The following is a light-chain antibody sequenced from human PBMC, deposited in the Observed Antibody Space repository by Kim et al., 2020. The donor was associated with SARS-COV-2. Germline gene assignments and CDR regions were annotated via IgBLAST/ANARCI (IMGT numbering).Light chain of an antibody. Sequence: ASVGDRVTITCRASQNVNNHLVWLQQKPGEAPKSLIYAASSLQSGVPTRFSGSGSGTDFTLTISSRLPEDFATYYCQQNSAYPLTFGGGTKVDIK. V-gene: IGKV1-16*01. CDR1: QNVNNH. CDR2: AAS. J-gene: IGKJ4*01. CDR3: QQNSAYPLT.